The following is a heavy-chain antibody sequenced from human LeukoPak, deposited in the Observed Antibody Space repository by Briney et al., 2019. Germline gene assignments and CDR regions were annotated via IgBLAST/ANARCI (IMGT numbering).Heavy chain of an antibody. D-gene: IGHD6-19*01. Sequence: GGSLRLSCAASGFTFTTYPMSWVRQAPGKGLEWVALIWYDGRTKFHADSVRGRFTISRDNSANTLYLQMSSLRVEDTAVYYCAREWGRIAVAGGPGYWGQGALVTVSS. J-gene: IGHJ4*02. CDR1: GFTFTTYP. CDR3: AREWGRIAVAGGPGY. CDR2: IWYDGRTK. V-gene: IGHV3-33*08.